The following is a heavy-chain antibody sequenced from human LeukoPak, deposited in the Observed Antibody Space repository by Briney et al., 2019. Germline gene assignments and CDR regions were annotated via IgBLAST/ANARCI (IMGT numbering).Heavy chain of an antibody. CDR3: AKGPSGNQFDP. Sequence: GGSLRLSCAASGFTFSSYGMHWVRQAPGKGLEWVAFIRHDGSNKYYADSVKGRFIISRDNSKNTLYLQMNSLRAEDTAVYYCAKGPSGNQFDPWGQGTLVTVSS. CDR2: IRHDGSNK. D-gene: IGHD1-26*01. V-gene: IGHV3-30*02. CDR1: GFTFSSYG. J-gene: IGHJ5*02.